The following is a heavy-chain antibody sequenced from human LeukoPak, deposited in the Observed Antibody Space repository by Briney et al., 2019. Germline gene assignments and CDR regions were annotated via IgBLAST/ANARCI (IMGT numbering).Heavy chain of an antibody. J-gene: IGHJ4*02. V-gene: IGHV3-21*01. CDR2: ISSSSSYI. CDR3: ASEPYGSGSYFEVY. Sequence: GGSLRLSCAASGFTFSSYSMNWVRQAPGKGLEWVSSISSSSSYIYYADSVKGRFTISRDNAKNSLYLQMNSLRAEDTAVYYCASEPYGSGSYFEVYWGQGTLVTVSS. CDR1: GFTFSSYS. D-gene: IGHD3-10*01.